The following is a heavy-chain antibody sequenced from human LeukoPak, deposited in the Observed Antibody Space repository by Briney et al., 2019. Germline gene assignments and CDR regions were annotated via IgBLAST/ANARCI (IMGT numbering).Heavy chain of an antibody. CDR3: AREEGSGWYSWFDP. D-gene: IGHD6-19*01. J-gene: IGHJ5*02. CDR2: ISYDGGSK. V-gene: IGHV3-30-3*01. Sequence: GGSLRLSCAASGFTFSSYAMHWVRQAPGKGLEWVAVISYDGGSKYYADSVKGRFTISRDNSKNTLYLQMNSLRAEDTAVYYCAREEGSGWYSWFDPWGQGTLVTVSS. CDR1: GFTFSSYA.